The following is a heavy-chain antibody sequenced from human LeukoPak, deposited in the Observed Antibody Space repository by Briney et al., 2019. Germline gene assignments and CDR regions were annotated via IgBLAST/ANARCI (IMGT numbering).Heavy chain of an antibody. J-gene: IGHJ4*02. D-gene: IGHD6-13*01. CDR2: INPSGGST. CDR1: GYTFTSYH. V-gene: IGHV1-46*01. CDR3: AKLAAAGTTHYYFDY. Sequence: ASVKVSCKASGYTFTSYHMHWVRQAPGQGLEIMGIINPSGGSTTYAQKFQGRVTMTRDTSTSTVYMELSSLRSEDTAVYYCAKLAAAGTTHYYFDYWGQGTLVTVSS.